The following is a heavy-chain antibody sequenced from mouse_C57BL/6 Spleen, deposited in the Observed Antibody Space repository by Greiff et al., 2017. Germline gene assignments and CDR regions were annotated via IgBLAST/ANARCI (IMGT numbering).Heavy chain of an antibody. D-gene: IGHD1-1*01. Sequence: QVQLQQSDAELVKPGASVKISCKASGYTFTDHTIHWMKQRPEQGLEWIGYIYPRDGSTKYNEKFKGKATLTADKSSSTAYVQLNSLTAEDSAVYFCARRSDLLGYFDYWGQGTTLTVAS. CDR1: GYTFTDHT. CDR3: ARRSDLLGYFDY. V-gene: IGHV1-78*01. J-gene: IGHJ2*01. CDR2: IYPRDGST.